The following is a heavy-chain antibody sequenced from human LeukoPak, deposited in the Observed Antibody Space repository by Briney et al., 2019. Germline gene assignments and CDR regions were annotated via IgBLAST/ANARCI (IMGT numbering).Heavy chain of an antibody. V-gene: IGHV4-34*01. CDR1: GGSFSGYY. J-gene: IGHJ4*02. D-gene: IGHD6-13*01. CDR2: INHSGST. Sequence: SETLSVTCAVYGGSFSGYYWSWIRQPPGKGLEWIGEINHSGSTNYNPSLKSRVTISVDTSENQFSLKLSSVTAADTAVYYCARGSAAGRGNDFDYWGQGTLVTVSS. CDR3: ARGSAAGRGNDFDY.